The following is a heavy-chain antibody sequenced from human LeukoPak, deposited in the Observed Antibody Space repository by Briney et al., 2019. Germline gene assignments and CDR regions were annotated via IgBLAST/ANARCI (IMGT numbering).Heavy chain of an antibody. V-gene: IGHV4-59*01. Sequence: PSETLSLTCTVSGESISGFYWTWIRQPPGKGLEWIGYIYYSGSTKYNPSLKSRVTISVDTSKNQFSLRLSPVTAADTAVYYCARDWGVSARPGYMDVWGKGTTVTVSS. CDR3: ARDWGVSARPGYMDV. CDR1: GESISGFY. J-gene: IGHJ6*03. CDR2: IYYSGST. D-gene: IGHD6-6*01.